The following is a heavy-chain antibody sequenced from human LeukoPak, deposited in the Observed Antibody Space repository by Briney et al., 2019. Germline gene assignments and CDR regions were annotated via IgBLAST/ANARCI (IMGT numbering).Heavy chain of an antibody. V-gene: IGHV4-34*01. CDR3: ARGLPRDGAVPNNRNWFDP. Sequence: PSATLPLTCAVSGGSFSGYYWSWIRQPPGKGLEWIGEINHSGSTNYNPSLKSRVTISVDTSKNQFSLKLSSVTAADTAVYYCARGLPRDGAVPNNRNWFDPWGQGTLVTVSS. CDR1: GGSFSGYY. CDR2: INHSGST. D-gene: IGHD1/OR15-1a*01. J-gene: IGHJ5*02.